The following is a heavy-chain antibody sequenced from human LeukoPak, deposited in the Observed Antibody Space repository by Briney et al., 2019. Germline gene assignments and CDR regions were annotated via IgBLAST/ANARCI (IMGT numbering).Heavy chain of an antibody. Sequence: PGGSLRLSCAASEFTFSNYGMSWVRQAPGKGLEWVSAISGSGGTTYYADSVKGRFTITRDNSKSTLYLQINSLRAEDTAVYYCAKDHLPGIVVADRDYWGQGTLVTVSS. J-gene: IGHJ4*02. V-gene: IGHV3-23*01. D-gene: IGHD6-19*01. CDR3: AKDHLPGIVVADRDY. CDR2: ISGSGGTT. CDR1: EFTFSNYG.